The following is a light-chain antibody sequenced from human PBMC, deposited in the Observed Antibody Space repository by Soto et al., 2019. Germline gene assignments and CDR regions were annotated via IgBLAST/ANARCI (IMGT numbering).Light chain of an antibody. CDR1: QSVDSY. CDR2: DAS. V-gene: IGKV3-11*01. J-gene: IGKJ1*01. Sequence: IVLTQSPSTLSLSPGERATLSCRASQSVDSYLAWYQQKPGQAPRLLIYDASNRATGIPARFSGSGSGTDFTLTVSSLEPEDFGVYYCQQRSDWPTFGQGTKVDIK. CDR3: QQRSDWPT.